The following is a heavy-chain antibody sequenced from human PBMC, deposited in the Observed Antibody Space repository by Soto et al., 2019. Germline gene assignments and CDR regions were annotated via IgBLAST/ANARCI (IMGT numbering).Heavy chain of an antibody. J-gene: IGHJ3*02. D-gene: IGHD1-26*01. V-gene: IGHV1-46*01. CDR2: INPSGGST. CDR3: ARGGSELKLAFDI. CDR1: GYTFTSYY. Sequence: ASVKVSCKASGYTFTSYYIHWVRQAPGQGLEWMGLINPSGGSTTYAQKFQGRVTMTRDTSTSTVYMDLSSLRSEDTAVYYCARGGSELKLAFDIWGQGPMVTVS.